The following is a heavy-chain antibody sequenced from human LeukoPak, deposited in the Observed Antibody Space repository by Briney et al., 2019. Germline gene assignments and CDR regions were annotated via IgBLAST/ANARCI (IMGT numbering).Heavy chain of an antibody. Sequence: GGSLRLSCAASGFNVSNNYMNWVRQAPGKRLEWVSVIFSSGPTYYADSVKGRFTISRDTSKNALYLQMNSLRAEDTAVYYCAFRGGSGAFDIWGQGTMVTVSS. V-gene: IGHV3-53*01. CDR1: GFNVSNNY. CDR2: IFSSGPT. D-gene: IGHD2-15*01. J-gene: IGHJ3*02. CDR3: AFRGGSGAFDI.